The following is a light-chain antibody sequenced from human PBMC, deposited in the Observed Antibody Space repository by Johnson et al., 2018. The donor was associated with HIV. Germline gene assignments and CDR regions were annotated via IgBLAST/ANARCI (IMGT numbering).Light chain of an antibody. Sequence: QPVLTQPPSMSAAPGQRVTISCSGSSSNIGNNYVSWYQQVPGAAPKLLIYDNNRRPSGIPDRFSGSKSGTSATLGITGLQTGDEADYYCGAWDSSLTASVFGTGTKVTVL. J-gene: IGLJ1*01. CDR2: DNN. CDR3: GAWDSSLTASV. CDR1: SSNIGNNY. V-gene: IGLV1-51*01.